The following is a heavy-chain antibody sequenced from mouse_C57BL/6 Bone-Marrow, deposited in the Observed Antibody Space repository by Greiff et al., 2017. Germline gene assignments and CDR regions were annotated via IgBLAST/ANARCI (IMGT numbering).Heavy chain of an antibody. CDR2: IYPGDGDT. Sequence: QVQLQQSGAELVKPGASVKISCKASGYAFSSYWMNWVKQRPGKGLEWIGQIYPGDGDTNYNGQFKGKATLTADKSSSTAYMQLSSLTSEDAAVYFCASNRVSGSGYPHYWGQGTTLTVSS. V-gene: IGHV1-80*01. J-gene: IGHJ2*01. CDR1: GYAFSSYW. D-gene: IGHD3-2*02. CDR3: ASNRVSGSGYPHY.